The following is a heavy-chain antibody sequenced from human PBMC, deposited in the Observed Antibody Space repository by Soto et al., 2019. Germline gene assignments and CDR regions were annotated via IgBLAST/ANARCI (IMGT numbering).Heavy chain of an antibody. J-gene: IGHJ4*02. D-gene: IGHD5-18*01. CDR2: IYYNGNT. V-gene: IGHV4-59*01. CDR1: GGSISSDY. CDR3: ARLAYTSGFTFDY. Sequence: QVQLQESGPGLVKPSETLSLTCTVSGGSISSDYWTWIRQPPGERLEWIGYIYYNGNTNYNSSLKSRVTISIDTPKNQFSLKLHSVTAADTAVYFCARLAYTSGFTFDYWGRGTLVTVSS.